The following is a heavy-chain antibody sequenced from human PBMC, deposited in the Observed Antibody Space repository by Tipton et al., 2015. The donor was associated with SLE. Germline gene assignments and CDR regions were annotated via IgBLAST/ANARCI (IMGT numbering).Heavy chain of an antibody. V-gene: IGHV4-59*12. CDR2: IYHSGST. D-gene: IGHD1-26*01. CDR1: GGSISSYY. J-gene: IGHJ4*02. CDR3: ARKKGAIAAFDY. Sequence: TLSLTCTVSGGSISSYYWSWIRQPPGKGLEWIGYIYHSGSTYYNPSLKRRVTISVDRSKNQFSLKLSSVTAADTAVYYCARKKGAIAAFDYWGQGTLVTVSS.